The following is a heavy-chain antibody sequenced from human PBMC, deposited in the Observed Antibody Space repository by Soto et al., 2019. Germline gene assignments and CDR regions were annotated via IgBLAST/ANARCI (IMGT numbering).Heavy chain of an antibody. D-gene: IGHD2-21*01. Sequence: EVQLLESGGGLVQPGGSLRLSCAASGLTFSSYAMSWVRQAPGKGLEWVSAISGSGGSTYYADSVKGRFTISRDNSKNTLYLQMNSLRAEDTAVYYCAKDEFGIPVFRWFDPWGQGTLVTVSS. V-gene: IGHV3-23*01. CDR3: AKDEFGIPVFRWFDP. J-gene: IGHJ5*02. CDR2: ISGSGGST. CDR1: GLTFSSYA.